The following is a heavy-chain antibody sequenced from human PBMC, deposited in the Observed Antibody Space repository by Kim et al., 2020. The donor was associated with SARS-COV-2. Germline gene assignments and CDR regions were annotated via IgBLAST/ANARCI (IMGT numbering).Heavy chain of an antibody. J-gene: IGHJ4*02. CDR3: ARVGAYSSGWYSLY. D-gene: IGHD6-19*01. V-gene: IGHV4-4*02. Sequence: SETLSLTCAVSGGSISSSNLWSWVRQPPGKGLEWIGEIYHSGSTNYNPSLKSRVTISVDKSKNQFSLKLSSVTAADTAVYYCARVGAYSSGWYSLYWGQGTLVTVSS. CDR2: IYHSGST. CDR1: GGSISSSNL.